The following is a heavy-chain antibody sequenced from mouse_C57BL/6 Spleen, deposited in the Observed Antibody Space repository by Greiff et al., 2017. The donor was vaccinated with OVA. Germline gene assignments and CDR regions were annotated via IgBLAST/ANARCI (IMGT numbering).Heavy chain of an antibody. CDR3: ARGNYGRSYAMDY. Sequence: EVHLVESGGGLVKPGGSLKLSCAASGFTFSDYGMHWVRQAPEKGLEWVAYISSGSSTIYYADTVKGRFTISRDKAKNTLCLQMTSLRSEDTAMYYCARGNYGRSYAMDYWGQGTSVTVSS. CDR2: ISSGSSTI. V-gene: IGHV5-17*01. CDR1: GFTFSDYG. D-gene: IGHD1-1*01. J-gene: IGHJ4*01.